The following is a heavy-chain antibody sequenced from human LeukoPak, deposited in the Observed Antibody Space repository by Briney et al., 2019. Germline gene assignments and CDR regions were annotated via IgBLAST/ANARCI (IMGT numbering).Heavy chain of an antibody. J-gene: IGHJ4*02. CDR2: IYYSGST. CDR1: GGSISSYY. CDR3: ASGNYGDYVPGWDY. D-gene: IGHD4-17*01. V-gene: IGHV4-59*08. Sequence: SETLSLTCTVSGGSISSYYWSGIRQPPGKGLEWIGYIYYSGSTNYNPSLKSRVTISVDTSKNQFSLKLSSVTAADTAVYYCASGNYGDYVPGWDYWGQGTLVTVSS.